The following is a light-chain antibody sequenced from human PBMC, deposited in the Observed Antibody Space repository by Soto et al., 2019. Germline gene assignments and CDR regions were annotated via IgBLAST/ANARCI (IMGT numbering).Light chain of an antibody. CDR1: QSVGSY. V-gene: IGKV3-11*01. CDR2: GAS. CDR3: QQRSNWSPL. J-gene: IGKJ5*01. Sequence: EIVLTQSPATLSLYPGERATLSCRASQSVGSYLVWYQQKPGQAPRLLIHGASNRATGIPARFSGSGSGTDFTLTISSLEPEDFAVYYCQQRSNWSPLFGQGTRLEIK.